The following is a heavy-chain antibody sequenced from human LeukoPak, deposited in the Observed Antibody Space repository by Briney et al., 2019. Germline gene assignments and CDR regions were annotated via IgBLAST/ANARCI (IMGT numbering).Heavy chain of an antibody. J-gene: IGHJ6*02. V-gene: IGHV3-9*01. D-gene: IGHD6-25*01. CDR1: GFTFDDYA. CDR2: ISWNSGSI. Sequence: PGGSLRLSCAASGFTFDDYAMHWVRQAPGKGLEWVSGISWNSGSIGYADSVKGRFTISRDNAKNSLYLQMNSLRAEDTALYYCAKVSARDGMDVWGQGTTVTVSS. CDR3: AKVSARDGMDV.